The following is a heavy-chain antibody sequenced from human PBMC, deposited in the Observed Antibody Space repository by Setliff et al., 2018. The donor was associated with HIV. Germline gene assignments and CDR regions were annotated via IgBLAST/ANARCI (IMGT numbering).Heavy chain of an antibody. D-gene: IGHD1-26*01. Sequence: NPSETLSLTCAVYGGSFSGYYWSWIRQPPGKGLEWIGEIIHTGSTNYNPSLKSRVTISVDTSKNQFSLRLTSLTAADTAIYYCARSTVGAGASFPWGRGILVTVSS. CDR1: GGSFSGYY. J-gene: IGHJ5*02. V-gene: IGHV4-34*12. CDR2: IIHTGST. CDR3: ARSTVGAGASFP.